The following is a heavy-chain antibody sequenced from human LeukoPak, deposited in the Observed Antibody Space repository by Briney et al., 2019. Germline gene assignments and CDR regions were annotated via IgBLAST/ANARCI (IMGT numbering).Heavy chain of an antibody. CDR3: ARELGRDGDGAFDI. Sequence: PSETLSLTCTVSGGSISSSSYYWGWIRQPPGKGLEWIGSIYYSGSTYYNPSLKSRVTISVDTSKNQFSLKLSSVTAADTAVYYCARELGRDGDGAFDIWGQGTMVTVSS. CDR1: GGSISSSSYY. CDR2: IYYSGST. D-gene: IGHD7-27*01. J-gene: IGHJ3*02. V-gene: IGHV4-39*07.